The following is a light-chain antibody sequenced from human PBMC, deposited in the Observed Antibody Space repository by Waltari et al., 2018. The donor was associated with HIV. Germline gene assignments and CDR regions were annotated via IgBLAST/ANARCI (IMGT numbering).Light chain of an antibody. CDR2: YDD. J-gene: IGLJ1*01. CDR3: AAWDDYLNGYV. CDR1: SSNIGNTA. Sequence: QSVLTQPPSVSEAPRQRVIISCSGSSSNIGNTAVNWYQQVPGKAPKLLIYYDDLLSSGVSDRFSGSKSGTSASLAIRGLQSEDEAEYYCAAWDDYLNGYVFGSGTKVTVL. V-gene: IGLV1-36*01.